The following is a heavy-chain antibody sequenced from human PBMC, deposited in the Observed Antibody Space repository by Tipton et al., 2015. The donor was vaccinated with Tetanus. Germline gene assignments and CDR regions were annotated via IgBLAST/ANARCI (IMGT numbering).Heavy chain of an antibody. CDR2: IKQDGNEK. Sequence: SLRLSCAASGFDFRSDWMTWVRQAPGKGLEWVANIKQDGNEKYHVDSVKGRFTISRDNAKNTLYLQMNSLRAEDTAVYYCARDSPDILLVPAVWGQGTLVTVSS. V-gene: IGHV3-7*01. D-gene: IGHD2-2*01. J-gene: IGHJ4*02. CDR3: ARDSPDILLVPAV. CDR1: GFDFRSDW.